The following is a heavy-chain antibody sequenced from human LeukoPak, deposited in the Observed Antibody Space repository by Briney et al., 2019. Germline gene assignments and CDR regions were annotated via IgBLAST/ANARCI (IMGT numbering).Heavy chain of an antibody. V-gene: IGHV4-31*03. CDR3: ARGGVVAAIDY. J-gene: IGHJ4*02. Sequence: SETPSLTCTVSGGSISSGGYYWSWIRQHPGKGLEWIGYIYYSGSTYYNPSLKSRVTISVDTSKNQFSLKLSSVTAADTAVYYCARGGVVAAIDYWGQGTLVTVSS. CDR2: IYYSGST. CDR1: GGSISSGGYY. D-gene: IGHD3-3*01.